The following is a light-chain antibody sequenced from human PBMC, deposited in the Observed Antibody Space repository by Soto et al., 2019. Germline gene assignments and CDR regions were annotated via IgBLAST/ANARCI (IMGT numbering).Light chain of an antibody. Sequence: DMVMTQSPEALAVSLGGRATINCKCGQSVLYNSNNKNYLAWYQQKPGQPPKLLISWASTRESGVPDRFSASGSGTDFTLTISSLQVEDVAVYYCQQYYTTLALTFGGGTKVDIK. CDR2: WAS. V-gene: IGKV4-1*01. CDR3: QQYYTTLALT. CDR1: QSVLYNSNNKNY. J-gene: IGKJ4*01.